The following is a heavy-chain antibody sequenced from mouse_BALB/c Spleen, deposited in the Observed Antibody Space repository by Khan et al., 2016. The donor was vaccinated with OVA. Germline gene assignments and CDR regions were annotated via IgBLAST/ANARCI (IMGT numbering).Heavy chain of an antibody. J-gene: IGHJ3*01. Sequence: VQLQESGAELVKPVASVRLSCKSSGYTFTSYYLYCVKQWPVHRLEWIGDLILNNAGTNFNEKFKRKATLTVDKSSSTASLHLRSLTSEDSEGYYCTRSGDGGIADWGQGTRVTDSA. CDR3: TRSGDGGIAD. D-gene: IGHD1-1*02. V-gene: IGHV1-53*01. CDR2: LILNNAGT. CDR1: GYTFTSYY.